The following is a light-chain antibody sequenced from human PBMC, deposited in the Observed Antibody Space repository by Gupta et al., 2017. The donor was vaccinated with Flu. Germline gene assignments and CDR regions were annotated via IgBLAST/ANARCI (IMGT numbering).Light chain of an antibody. CDR2: DND. V-gene: IGLV1-40*01. J-gene: IGLJ2*01. CDR3: QAYDTRLRRAV. Sequence: QSVLTQPPSVFGAPGQRVPISCTGGSSNIGSGYDVHWYRQLPGAAPTLLIYDNDIRPSGIPDRFSGSRSGTSASLAISGLQAEDEADYYCQAYDTRLRRAVFGGGTTLIVL. CDR1: SSNIGSGYD.